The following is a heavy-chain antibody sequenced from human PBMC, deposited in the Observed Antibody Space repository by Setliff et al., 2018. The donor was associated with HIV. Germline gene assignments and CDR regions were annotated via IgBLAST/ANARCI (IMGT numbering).Heavy chain of an antibody. CDR2: ISPHIGHT. V-gene: IGHV1-18*01. CDR3: ARLGSGWSDSYYYAMDV. J-gene: IGHJ6*02. Sequence: ASVKVSCKASGYTFTNYGISWVRQAPGHGLEWMGWISPHIGHTNYAQTFQGRVTMTVDTSTSRAYMEVRSLRSDDTAVYFYARLGSGWSDSYYYAMDVWGQGTTVTVS. D-gene: IGHD6-19*01. CDR1: GYTFTNYG.